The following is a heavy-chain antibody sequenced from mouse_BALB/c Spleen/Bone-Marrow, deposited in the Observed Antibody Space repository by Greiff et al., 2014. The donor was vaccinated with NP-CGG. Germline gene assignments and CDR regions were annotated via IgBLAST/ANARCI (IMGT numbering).Heavy chain of an antibody. J-gene: IGHJ4*01. D-gene: IGHD2-10*01. Sequence: VQLQQSEAELVKPGASVKLSCKASGYTFTSYYLYWVKQRPGQGLEWIGEINPSNGGTSFNERFKSKASLTVDKSSSTAYMQLNSLTSEDSAVYYCTRRSLLSDYYSMDYWGQGTSVTVSS. CDR1: GYTFTSYY. V-gene: IGHV1S81*02. CDR3: TRRSLLSDYYSMDY. CDR2: INPSNGGT.